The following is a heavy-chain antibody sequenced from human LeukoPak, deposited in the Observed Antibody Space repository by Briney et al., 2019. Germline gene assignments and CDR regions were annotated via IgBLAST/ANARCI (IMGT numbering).Heavy chain of an antibody. CDR3: ARGSPDDYIQYYFDY. CDR2: IYYSGST. D-gene: IGHD4-11*01. CDR1: GGSISSSSYY. Sequence: SETLSLTCTVSGGSISSSSYYWGWIRQPPGKGLEWIGSIYYSGSTYYNPSLKSRVTISVDTSKNQFSLKLSSVTAADTAVYYCARGSPDDYIQYYFDYWGQGTLVTVSS. J-gene: IGHJ4*02. V-gene: IGHV4-39*01.